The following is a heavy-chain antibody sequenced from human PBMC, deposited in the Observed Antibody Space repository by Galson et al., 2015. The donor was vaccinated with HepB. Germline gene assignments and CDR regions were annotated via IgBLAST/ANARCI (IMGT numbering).Heavy chain of an antibody. CDR2: IYPGDADT. Sequence: QSGAEVKKPGESLKISCKGSGYSFTSYWIGWVRQMPGKGLEWMGIIYPGDADTRYNPSFQGQVTISADKSISTAYLQWSSLKASDTAMYYCARHSYSYGSGSYYLVSAFDIWGQGTMVTVSS. J-gene: IGHJ3*02. CDR1: GYSFTSYW. D-gene: IGHD3-10*01. V-gene: IGHV5-51*01. CDR3: ARHSYSYGSGSYYLVSAFDI.